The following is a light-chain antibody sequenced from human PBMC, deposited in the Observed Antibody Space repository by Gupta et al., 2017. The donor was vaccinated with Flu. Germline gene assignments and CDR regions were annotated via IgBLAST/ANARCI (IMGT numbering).Light chain of an antibody. CDR1: QSISNS. CDR2: GAS. CDR3: RQYGDYPIT. J-gene: IGKJ5*01. Sequence: DIQMTPSHSSLSASVGDRVIITCRASQSISNSLGWYQQKPQKAPKSLIYGASSLQKGVPSRFSGSGSGREFTLTISSLQPEDFGTYYCRQYGDYPITFGQGTRLEIK. V-gene: IGKV1D-16*01.